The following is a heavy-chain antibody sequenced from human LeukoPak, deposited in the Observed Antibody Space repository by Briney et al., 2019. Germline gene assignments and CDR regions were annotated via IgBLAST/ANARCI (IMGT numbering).Heavy chain of an antibody. CDR2: ISWNSGSI. J-gene: IGHJ2*01. Sequence: GGSLRLSCAASGFTFDDYAMHWVRQAPGKGLEWVSGISWNSGSIGYADSVKGRFTISRDNAKNSLYLQMNSLRTEDTALYYCAKESTLWFGELLVWYFDLWGRGTLVTVSS. D-gene: IGHD3-10*01. CDR3: AKESTLWFGELLVWYFDL. V-gene: IGHV3-9*01. CDR1: GFTFDDYA.